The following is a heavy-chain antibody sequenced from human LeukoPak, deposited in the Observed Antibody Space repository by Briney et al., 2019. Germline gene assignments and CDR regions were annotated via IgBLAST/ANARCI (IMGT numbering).Heavy chain of an antibody. Sequence: ASVKVSCKASGYTFTSYGMSWVRQAPGQGLEWMGWISAYNGNTNYAQKLQGRVTMTTDTSTSTAYMELRSLRSDDTAVYYCARGGYESTYYYYYYMDVWGKGTTDTVSS. V-gene: IGHV1-18*01. CDR1: GYTFTSYG. D-gene: IGHD5-12*01. CDR3: ARGGYESTYYYYYYMDV. J-gene: IGHJ6*03. CDR2: ISAYNGNT.